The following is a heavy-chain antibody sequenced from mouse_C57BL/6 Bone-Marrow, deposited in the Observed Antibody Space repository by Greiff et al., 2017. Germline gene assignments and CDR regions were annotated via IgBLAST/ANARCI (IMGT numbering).Heavy chain of an antibody. J-gene: IGHJ1*03. CDR3: ARWGTTVVATDWYFDV. Sequence: QVQLQQSGAELARPGASVQLSCKASGYTFTSYGISWVKQRTGQGLEWIGEIYPRSGNTYYNEKFKGKATLTADKSSSTAYMELRSLTSEDSAVYFCARWGTTVVATDWYFDVWGTGTTVTVSS. CDR2: IYPRSGNT. V-gene: IGHV1-81*01. D-gene: IGHD1-1*01. CDR1: GYTFTSYG.